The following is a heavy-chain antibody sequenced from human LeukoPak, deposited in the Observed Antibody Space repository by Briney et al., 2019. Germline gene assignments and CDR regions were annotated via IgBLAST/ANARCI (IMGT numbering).Heavy chain of an antibody. D-gene: IGHD3-3*01. CDR1: GYTFTGYY. V-gene: IGHV1-2*02. CDR2: INPNSGGA. Sequence: ASVKVSCKASGYTFTGYYMHWVRQAPGQGLEWMGWINPNSGGANYAQKFQGRVTMTRDTSISTAYMELSRLRSDDTAVYYCARDPEITISGVVIIRGNWFDPWGQGTLVTVSS. J-gene: IGHJ5*02. CDR3: ARDPEITISGVVIIRGNWFDP.